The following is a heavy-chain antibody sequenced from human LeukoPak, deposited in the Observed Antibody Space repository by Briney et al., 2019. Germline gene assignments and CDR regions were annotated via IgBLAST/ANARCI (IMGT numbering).Heavy chain of an antibody. Sequence: GGSLRLSCAASGFTFSSYDMHWVRQATGKGLEWVSAIGTAGDTYYAGSVKGRFTISRENAKNSLYLQMNRLRAGDTAVYYCARVKDGGLGFDYWGQGTLVTVSS. CDR1: GFTFSSYD. J-gene: IGHJ4*02. CDR3: ARVKDGGLGFDY. D-gene: IGHD4-23*01. CDR2: IGTAGDT. V-gene: IGHV3-13*01.